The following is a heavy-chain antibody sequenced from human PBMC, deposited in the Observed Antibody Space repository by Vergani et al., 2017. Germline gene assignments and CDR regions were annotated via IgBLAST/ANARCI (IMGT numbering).Heavy chain of an antibody. CDR2: ISSSSSYT. Sequence: QVQLVESGGGLVKPGGSLRLSCAASGFTFSDYYMSWIRQAPGKGLEWVSYISSSSSYTNYADSVKGRFTIARDNSKNALYLQMNSLRSEDTAVYCCARVRAVMNPFDYWGQGTLVTVSS. V-gene: IGHV3-11*05. CDR1: GFTFSDYY. CDR3: ARVRAVMNPFDY. J-gene: IGHJ4*02. D-gene: IGHD1-14*01.